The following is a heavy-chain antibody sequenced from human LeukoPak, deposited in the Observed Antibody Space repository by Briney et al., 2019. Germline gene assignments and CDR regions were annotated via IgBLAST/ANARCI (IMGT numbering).Heavy chain of an antibody. D-gene: IGHD1-26*01. CDR2: ISSSGSTI. CDR1: GFTFSDYH. CDR3: VRDRGTYRPIDY. V-gene: IGHV3-11*01. J-gene: IGHJ4*02. Sequence: PGGSLRLSCAASGFTFSDYHMSWIRQAPGKGLEWVSYISSSGSTIYYPDSVKGRFNISRDNAKNSLYLQMNSLRAEDTAIYYCVRDRGTYRPIDYWGQGTLVTVSS.